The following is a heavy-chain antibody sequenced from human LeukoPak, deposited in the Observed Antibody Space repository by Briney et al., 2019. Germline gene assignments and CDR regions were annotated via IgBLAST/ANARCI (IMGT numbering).Heavy chain of an antibody. CDR2: IYSSGST. CDR1: GDSFSSYY. J-gene: IGHJ4*02. D-gene: IGHD1-26*01. CDR3: ARLGVGTRQVVDY. V-gene: IGHV4-59*01. Sequence: SETLSLTCTVSGDSFSSYYWIWIRQPPGQGLELIGYIYSSGSTNYNPSLKSRVTISVDTSKNQFSLRLSSVTAADTAVYYCARLGVGTRQVVDYWGQGTLVTVPS.